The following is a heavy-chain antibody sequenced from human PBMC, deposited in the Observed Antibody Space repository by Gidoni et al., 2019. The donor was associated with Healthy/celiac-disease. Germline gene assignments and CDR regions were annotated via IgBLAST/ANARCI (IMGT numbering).Heavy chain of an antibody. Sequence: QVQLVESGGGVVQPGRSLGRSCAASGFPFTCSGTHWSPQARGKGLEWGAVIWYDGSNKYYADSVKGRFTSSRDNSKNTLYLQMNSLRAEDTAVYYCARDGKYCSGGSCYSLRAYYYGMDVWGQGTTVTVSS. V-gene: IGHV3-33*01. CDR1: GFPFTCSG. CDR2: IWYDGSNK. D-gene: IGHD2-15*01. CDR3: ARDGKYCSGGSCYSLRAYYYGMDV. J-gene: IGHJ6*02.